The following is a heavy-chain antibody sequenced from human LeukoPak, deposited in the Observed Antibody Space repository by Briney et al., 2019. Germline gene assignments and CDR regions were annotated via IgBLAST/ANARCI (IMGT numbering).Heavy chain of an antibody. V-gene: IGHV3-74*01. J-gene: IGHJ5*02. CDR3: ARGGNRAFDTTDYHTHNRFDP. CDR1: GFTFSSYW. D-gene: IGHD2/OR15-2a*01. CDR2: INSDGSTT. Sequence: PGGSLRLSCAASGFTFSSYWMHWVRQAPGKGLLWVSRINSDGSTTRSADSVKGRFTISRDNAKNTLYLQMNSLRAEDTAVYYCARGGNRAFDTTDYHTHNRFDPWGQGTLVTVSS.